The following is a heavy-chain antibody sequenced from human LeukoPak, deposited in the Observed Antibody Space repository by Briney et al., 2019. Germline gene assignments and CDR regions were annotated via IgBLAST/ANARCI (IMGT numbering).Heavy chain of an antibody. V-gene: IGHV3-11*04. J-gene: IGHJ4*02. CDR2: ISSSGSTI. CDR3: ARRVAGDFDF. CDR1: GFTFSDYS. Sequence: PGGSLRLSCAASGFTFSDYSMSWIRQAPGKGLEWAAYISSSGSTIYYADSVKGRFTISRDNAKNSLYLQMNSLRAEDTAVYYWARRVAGDFDFWGQGTLVTVSS. D-gene: IGHD2-15*01.